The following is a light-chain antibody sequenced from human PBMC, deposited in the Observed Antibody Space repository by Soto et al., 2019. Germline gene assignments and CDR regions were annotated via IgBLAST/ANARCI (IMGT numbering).Light chain of an antibody. J-gene: IGLJ2*01. Sequence: QSVLTQPPSASGSPGQSVTISCTGTSSDVGGYNSVSWYQHHPGKAPKLMIYAVSRRPSRVPDRFSGSKSGNTASLTVSGLHAEDEADYYCSSYSGSINVVFGGGTKLTVL. CDR2: AVS. CDR3: SSYSGSINVV. V-gene: IGLV2-8*01. CDR1: SSDVGGYNS.